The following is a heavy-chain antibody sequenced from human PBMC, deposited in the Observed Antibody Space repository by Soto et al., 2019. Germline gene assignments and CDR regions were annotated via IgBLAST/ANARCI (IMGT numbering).Heavy chain of an antibody. CDR2: MSGSGDGT. Sequence: LRLSCAASGFTFSTYAMSWVRQVPGKGLEWVSAMSGSGDGTYYADSVKGRFTISRDNSKNTLYLQMNSLRPKDTAVYYCAKPYSWNYYFFDYWGQGTPVTVSS. V-gene: IGHV3-23*01. J-gene: IGHJ4*02. CDR1: GFTFSTYA. D-gene: IGHD1-26*01. CDR3: AKPYSWNYYFFDY.